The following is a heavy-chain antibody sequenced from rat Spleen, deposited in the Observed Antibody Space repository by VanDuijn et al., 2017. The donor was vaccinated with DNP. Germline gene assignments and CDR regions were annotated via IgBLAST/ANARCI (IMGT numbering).Heavy chain of an antibody. CDR2: INSAGST. Sequence: EVQLQESGPGLVKPSQSLSLTCSVTGYSISTSYRWNWIRKFPGNKLEWMGYINSAGSTHYNPSLKSRISITRDTSKNQFFLQVNSVTTEDTATYYCAKAGGYSPWYFDYWGQGVMVTVSS. J-gene: IGHJ2*01. CDR3: AKAGGYSPWYFDY. D-gene: IGHD1-11*01. CDR1: GYSISTSYR. V-gene: IGHV3-3*01.